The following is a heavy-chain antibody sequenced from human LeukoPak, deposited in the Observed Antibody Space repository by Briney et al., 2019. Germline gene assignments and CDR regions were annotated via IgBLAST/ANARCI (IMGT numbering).Heavy chain of an antibody. Sequence: GGSLRLSCAASGFTFSSYGMSWVRQAPGKGLEWVSAISGSGGSTYYADSVKGRFTISRDNSKNTLYLQMNSLRAEDTAVYYCAKGAGSYNYYYYYMDVWGKGTTVTISS. CDR1: GFTFSSYG. V-gene: IGHV3-23*01. D-gene: IGHD3-10*01. CDR2: ISGSGGST. J-gene: IGHJ6*03. CDR3: AKGAGSYNYYYYYMDV.